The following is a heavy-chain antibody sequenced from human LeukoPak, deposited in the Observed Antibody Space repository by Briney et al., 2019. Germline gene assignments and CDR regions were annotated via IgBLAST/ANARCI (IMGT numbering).Heavy chain of an antibody. CDR2: ISAYNGNT. CDR3: ARAGGEYCGGDCYSAYFDY. CDR1: GYTFTSYG. Sequence: ASVKVSCKASGYTFTSYGISWVRQAPGQGLEWMGWISAYNGNTNYAQKLQGRVTMTTDTSTSTAYMELRSLRSDDTAVYYCARAGGEYCGGDCYSAYFDYWGQGTLVTVSS. V-gene: IGHV1-18*01. J-gene: IGHJ4*02. D-gene: IGHD2-21*02.